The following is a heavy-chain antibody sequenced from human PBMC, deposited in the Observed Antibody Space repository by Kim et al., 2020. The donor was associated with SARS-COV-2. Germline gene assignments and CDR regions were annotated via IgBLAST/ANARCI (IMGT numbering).Heavy chain of an antibody. Sequence: SLKSRVTISIDTSKKQFSLKLSSVTAADTAVYYCARDPLCRPYWRGDCYPKWGQGTLVTVSS. CDR3: ARDPLCRPYWRGDCYPK. J-gene: IGHJ1*01. V-gene: IGHV4-59*01. D-gene: IGHD2-21*02.